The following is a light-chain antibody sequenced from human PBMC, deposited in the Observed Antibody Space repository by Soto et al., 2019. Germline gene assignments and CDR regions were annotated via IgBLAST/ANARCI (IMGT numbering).Light chain of an antibody. CDR2: GAS. Sequence: ETAMTQSPATLSVSPGERATLSCRASQSVSSNLAWYQQKPGQAPRLLIYGASTRATGIPARFSGSGSGTEFTLTISSLQSEDFAVYYCQQYNNWPPMYTFGQGTKLEIK. CDR1: QSVSSN. CDR3: QQYNNWPPMYT. J-gene: IGKJ2*01. V-gene: IGKV3-15*01.